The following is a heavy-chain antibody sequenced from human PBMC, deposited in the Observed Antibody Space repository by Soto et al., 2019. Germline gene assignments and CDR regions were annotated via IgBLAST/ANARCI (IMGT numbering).Heavy chain of an antibody. CDR2: IIPILGIA. CDR1: GGTFSSYT. CDR3: ARDGGRKLERQSGWFDP. Sequence: QVQLVQSGAEVKKPGSSVKVSCKASGGTFSSYTISWVRQAPGQGLEWMGRIIPILGIANYAQKFQGRVTITADKSTSRAYMERSSLRSEDTAVYYCARDGGRKLERQSGWFDPWGQGTLVTVSS. J-gene: IGHJ5*02. V-gene: IGHV1-69*08. D-gene: IGHD1-1*01.